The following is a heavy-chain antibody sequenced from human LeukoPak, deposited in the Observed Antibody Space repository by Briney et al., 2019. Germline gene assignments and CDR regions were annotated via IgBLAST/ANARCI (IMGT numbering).Heavy chain of an antibody. J-gene: IGHJ4*02. V-gene: IGHV3-30*02. Sequence: GGSLRLSCAASGFTFSSYGMHWVRQAPGKGLEWVAFTRYDGSNKYYADSVKGRSTISRDNSKNSLYLQMNSLRAEDTAVYYCAKPSSYYDFWSGPGSWGQGTLVTVSS. CDR2: TRYDGSNK. CDR1: GFTFSSYG. CDR3: AKPSSYYDFWSGPGS. D-gene: IGHD3-3*01.